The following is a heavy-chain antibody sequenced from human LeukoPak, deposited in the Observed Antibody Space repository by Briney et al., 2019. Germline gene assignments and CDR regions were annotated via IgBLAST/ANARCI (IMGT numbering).Heavy chain of an antibody. CDR1: GYSISSGYY. V-gene: IGHV4-38-2*01. Sequence: SETLSLTCAVSGYSISSGYYWGWIRQPPGKGLEWIGSIYHSGGTYYNPSLKSRVTVSVDTSKNQFSLKLSSVTAADTAVYYCASADYDFWSGQLYFDYWGQGTLVTVSS. CDR2: IYHSGGT. CDR3: ASADYDFWSGQLYFDY. D-gene: IGHD3-3*01. J-gene: IGHJ4*02.